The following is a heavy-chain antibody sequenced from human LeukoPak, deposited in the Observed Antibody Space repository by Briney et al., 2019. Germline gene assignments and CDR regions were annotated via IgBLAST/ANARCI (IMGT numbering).Heavy chain of an antibody. V-gene: IGHV3-66*01. CDR2: IYSGGST. Sequence: PGGSLRLPCAAPGFTVSSNYMSWVRQAPGKGLEWVSAIYSGGSTYYADSVKARFTISRDNSKNTLYLQMNSLRAEDTAVYYCARGVHGDGDYWGQGTLVTVSS. CDR1: GFTVSSNY. J-gene: IGHJ4*02. CDR3: ARGVHGDGDY. D-gene: IGHD4-17*01.